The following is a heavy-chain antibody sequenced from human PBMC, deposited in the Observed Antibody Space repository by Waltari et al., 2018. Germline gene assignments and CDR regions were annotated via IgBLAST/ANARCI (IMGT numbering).Heavy chain of an antibody. CDR3: ATYWGIAAHY. D-gene: IGHD6-13*01. J-gene: IGHJ4*02. CDR2: ISSRSSYI. V-gene: IGHV3-21*01. Sequence: EVQLVESGGGLVKPGGSLRLSCAASGFTFSKYSMNWVRQAPGKGLELVSSISSRSSYIYYADAVKGRFTISRDNAKNSLYLQMNSLRAEDTAVYYCATYWGIAAHYWGQGTLVTVSS. CDR1: GFTFSKYS.